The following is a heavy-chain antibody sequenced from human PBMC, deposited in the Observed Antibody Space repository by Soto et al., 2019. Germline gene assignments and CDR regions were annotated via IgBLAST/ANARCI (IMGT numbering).Heavy chain of an antibody. CDR1: GFSFRDYY. Sequence: GGSLRLSCSASGFSFRDYYMCWVRQAPGKGLEWVSYISGRGTTIYYADSVKGRFTISRNNAKNSLYLQMNSLRAEDTAVYYCARVTLGSDYWGQGTLVTVSS. V-gene: IGHV3-11*01. CDR3: ARVTLGSDY. J-gene: IGHJ4*02. CDR2: ISGRGTTI.